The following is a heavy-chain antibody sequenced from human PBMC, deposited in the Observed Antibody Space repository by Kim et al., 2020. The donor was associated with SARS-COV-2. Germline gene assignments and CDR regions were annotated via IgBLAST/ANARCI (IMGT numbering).Heavy chain of an antibody. CDR1: GYTFASYE. D-gene: IGHD1-7*01. CDR2: MNPNSGNT. V-gene: IGHV1-8*01. CDR3: ARGRQNLPY. Sequence: ASVKVSCKASGYTFASYEISWVRQAAGQGLEWMGSMNPNSGNTGYAQKFQGRVIMTGDTSKNTAYMELSSLRFEDTAVYYCARGRQNLPYWGPGTLVTVS. J-gene: IGHJ4*02.